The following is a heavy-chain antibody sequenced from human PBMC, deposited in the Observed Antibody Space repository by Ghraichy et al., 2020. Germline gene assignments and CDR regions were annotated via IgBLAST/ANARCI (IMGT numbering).Heavy chain of an antibody. D-gene: IGHD1-1*01. CDR2: ISVSGGST. V-gene: IGHV3-23*01. CDR1: GFTFSNYA. CDR3: AKDIKATDNPRGYFDY. J-gene: IGHJ4*02. Sequence: GGSLRLSCAASGFTFSNYAMTWVRQAPGKGLEWVSAISVSGGSTYFADSVRGRCAISRDNSKNTLYLQMNSLRPEDTAVYYCAKDIKATDNPRGYFDYWGQGGLVTVAS.